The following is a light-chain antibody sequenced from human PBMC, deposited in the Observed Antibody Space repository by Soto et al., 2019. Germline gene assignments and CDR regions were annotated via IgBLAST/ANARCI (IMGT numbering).Light chain of an antibody. CDR2: GNS. V-gene: IGLV1-40*01. J-gene: IGLJ2*01. CDR1: SSNIGAGYD. CDR3: QSYDSSLSGPVV. Sequence: QSVLTQPPSVSGAPGQRVTISCTWSSSNIGAGYDVHWYQQLPGTAPKLLIYGNSNRPSGVPDRFSGSKSGTSTSLAITGLQAEDEADYYCQSYDSSLSGPVVVGGGTELTAL.